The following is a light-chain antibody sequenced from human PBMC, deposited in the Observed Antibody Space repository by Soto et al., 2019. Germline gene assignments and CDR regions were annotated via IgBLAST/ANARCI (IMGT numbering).Light chain of an antibody. CDR3: QTWGTGMV. V-gene: IGLV4-69*01. CDR2: LNSDGSH. Sequence: QPVLTQSPSASASLGASVKLTCTLSSGHSSYAIAWHQQQPEKGPRYLMKLNSDGSHSKGDGIPDRFSGSSSGAERYLTISSLQSEDEAYAYCQTWGTGMVFGGGTKVTVL. J-gene: IGLJ2*01. CDR1: SGHSSYA.